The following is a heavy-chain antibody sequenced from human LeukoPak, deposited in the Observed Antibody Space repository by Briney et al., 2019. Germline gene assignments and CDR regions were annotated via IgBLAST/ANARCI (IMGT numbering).Heavy chain of an antibody. V-gene: IGHV1-18*01. CDR3: ARDSGSGWYNWFDP. J-gene: IGHJ5*02. CDR2: ISAYNGNT. CDR1: GYTFIDHG. D-gene: IGHD6-19*01. Sequence: GASVTVSCTASGYTFIDHGISWVRQAPGQGLERMGWISAYNGNTNYAQKLQGRLTMTTDTSTRTAYMELRSLRSDDTAVYYCARDSGSGWYNWFDPWGQGTLVTVSS.